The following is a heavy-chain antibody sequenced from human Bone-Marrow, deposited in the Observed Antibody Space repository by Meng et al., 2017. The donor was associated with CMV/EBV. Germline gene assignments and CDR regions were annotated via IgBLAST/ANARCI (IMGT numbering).Heavy chain of an antibody. CDR3: TRLSVVGIAAAGTSVY. CDR1: GFTFDDYA. D-gene: IGHD6-13*01. Sequence: GGSLRLSCAASGFTFDDYAMHWVQQAPGKGLEWVSGISWNSGSIGYADSVKGRFTISRDNAKNSLYLQMNSLRAEDTAVYYCTRLSVVGIAAAGTSVYWGQGTLVTVSS. J-gene: IGHJ4*02. CDR2: ISWNSGSI. V-gene: IGHV3-9*01.